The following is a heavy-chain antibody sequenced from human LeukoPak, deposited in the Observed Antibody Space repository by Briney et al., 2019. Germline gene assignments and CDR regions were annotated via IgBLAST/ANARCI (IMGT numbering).Heavy chain of an antibody. Sequence: TSETLSLTCSVSGDSISTSSYYWGWIRQPPEKGLEWIGEIYHSGSTNYNPSLKSRVTISVDKSKNQFSLKLSSVTAADTAVYYCARYDVGWYYFDYWGQGTLVTVSS. CDR2: IYHSGST. CDR3: ARYDVGWYYFDY. J-gene: IGHJ4*02. V-gene: IGHV4-39*07. CDR1: GDSISTSSYY. D-gene: IGHD6-19*01.